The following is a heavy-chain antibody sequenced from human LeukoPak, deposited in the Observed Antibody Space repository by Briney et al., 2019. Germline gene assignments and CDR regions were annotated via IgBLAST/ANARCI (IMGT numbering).Heavy chain of an antibody. V-gene: IGHV4-34*01. D-gene: IGHD2-21*02. CDR3: ASLAYCGGDCTWDWFDP. Sequence: SETLSLTCAVYGGSVSGYYWSWIPQPPRKGPEWSGEINHSGRTNYNTSLNSLVTISVDTSMNQFNLKLSSVTAAETAVYYCASLAYCGGDCTWDWFDPWGQGTLVTVSS. J-gene: IGHJ5*02. CDR1: GGSVSGYY. CDR2: INHSGRT.